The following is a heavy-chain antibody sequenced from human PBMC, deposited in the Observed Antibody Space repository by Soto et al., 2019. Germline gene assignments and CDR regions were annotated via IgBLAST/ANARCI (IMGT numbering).Heavy chain of an antibody. CDR3: ARRIPGELSSSHFDY. V-gene: IGHV4-59*08. J-gene: IGHJ4*02. CDR2: IYYSGST. Sequence: SETLSLTCTVSGFSISSYYWSWIRQPPGKGLEWIGYIYYSGSTNYNPSLKSRVTISVDTSKNQFSLKLSSVTAADTAVYYCARRIPGELSSSHFDYWGQGTLVTVSS. D-gene: IGHD3-16*02. CDR1: GFSISSYY.